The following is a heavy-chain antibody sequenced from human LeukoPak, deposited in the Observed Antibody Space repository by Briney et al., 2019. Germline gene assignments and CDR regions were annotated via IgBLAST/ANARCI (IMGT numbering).Heavy chain of an antibody. J-gene: IGHJ4*02. D-gene: IGHD5-12*01. Sequence: GGSLRLSCAASGFTFSSYAMSWVRQAPGKGLEWVSGISGSGGTTYYADSVQGRFAISRDNSKKTLFLQMSSLRAEDTAVYYCAKGDVVTAIFPLDYWGQGTLVIVSS. CDR1: GFTFSSYA. V-gene: IGHV3-23*01. CDR3: AKGDVVTAIFPLDY. CDR2: ISGSGGTT.